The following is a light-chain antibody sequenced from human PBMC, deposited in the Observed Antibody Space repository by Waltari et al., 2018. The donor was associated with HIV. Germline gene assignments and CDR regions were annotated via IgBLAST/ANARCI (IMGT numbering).Light chain of an antibody. CDR1: ALSKQY. V-gene: IGLV3-25*03. CDR2: KDT. Sequence: SSELTQPPSVSVSPGQTARITCSGDALSKQYVYWYQQKPGQAPVMMIYKDTERPSGIPERFSGSSSGTTVTLTISRVQAEDEADYYCQSVDNSGAYVFGTGTKFTVL. CDR3: QSVDNSGAYV. J-gene: IGLJ1*01.